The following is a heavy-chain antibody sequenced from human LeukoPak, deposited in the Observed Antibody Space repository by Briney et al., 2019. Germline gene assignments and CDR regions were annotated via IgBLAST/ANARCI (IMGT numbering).Heavy chain of an antibody. CDR1: GYTFTGYY. CDR2: INPNSGGT. D-gene: IGHD3-22*01. J-gene: IGHJ3*02. V-gene: IGHV1-2*02. Sequence: ASVKVSCKASGYTFTGYYMHWVRQAPGQGLEWMGWINPNSGGTNYAQKFQGRVTMTRDTSISTAYMELSRLRSDDTAVYYCARDISDSSGYYSTSDAFDIWGQGTMVTVSS. CDR3: ARDISDSSGYYSTSDAFDI.